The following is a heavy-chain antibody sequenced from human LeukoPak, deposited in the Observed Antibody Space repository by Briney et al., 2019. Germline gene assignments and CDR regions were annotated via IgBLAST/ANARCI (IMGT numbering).Heavy chain of an antibody. D-gene: IGHD7-27*01. Sequence: KPSETLSLTCTVSGGSVSGATYYWNWIRQPPGKGLEWIGYIYYSGSTNYNPSLKSRVTISVDTSKNQLSLKLSSVTAADTAVYYCARHGKEMGIPAQHLYYFDSWGQGTLVTVSS. V-gene: IGHV4-61*01. CDR3: ARHGKEMGIPAQHLYYFDS. J-gene: IGHJ4*02. CDR1: GGSVSGATYY. CDR2: IYYSGST.